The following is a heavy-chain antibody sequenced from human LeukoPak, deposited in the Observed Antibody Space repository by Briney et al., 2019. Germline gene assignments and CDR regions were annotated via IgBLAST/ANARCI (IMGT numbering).Heavy chain of an antibody. Sequence: SETLSLTCTVFGGSFTDYYWTWIRHSPGKGLEWIGEINDYTGDTKYNPSLNSRVSISLEKSKNQFSLELRSVTAADTAVYYCARAGPRLCSGGSCHRAFDIWGQGTMVTVSS. CDR2: INDYTGDT. J-gene: IGHJ3*02. D-gene: IGHD2-15*01. CDR3: ARAGPRLCSGGSCHRAFDI. CDR1: GGSFTDYY. V-gene: IGHV4-34*01.